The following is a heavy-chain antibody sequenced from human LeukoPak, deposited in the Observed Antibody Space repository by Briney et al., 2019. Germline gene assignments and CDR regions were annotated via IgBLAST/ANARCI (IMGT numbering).Heavy chain of an antibody. J-gene: IGHJ4*02. CDR2: FDPEHREA. V-gene: IGHV1-24*01. CDR3: AAGGIYSLLDY. D-gene: IGHD1-26*01. Sequence: WASVKVSCKVSGYSFSDLSMHWVRQAPGKGLEWMGGFDPEHREAIYAQKFQGRVSMTEDTSTDTAYMELSSLRSEDTAVYYCAAGGIYSLLDYWGQGTLVTVSS. CDR1: GYSFSDLS.